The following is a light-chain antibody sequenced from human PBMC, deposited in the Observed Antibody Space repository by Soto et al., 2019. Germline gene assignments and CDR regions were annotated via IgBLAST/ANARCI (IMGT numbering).Light chain of an antibody. Sequence: DIQMTQSPSSLSASVGDRVTITCRASQSISSYLNLYQQKPGKAPKLLIYAASSLQSGVPSRFSRSGSGTDFTLTISTLQPEDFATYYCQQSYSTPFFGVGTKVEIK. CDR2: AAS. V-gene: IGKV1-39*01. CDR1: QSISSY. J-gene: IGKJ4*01. CDR3: QQSYSTPF.